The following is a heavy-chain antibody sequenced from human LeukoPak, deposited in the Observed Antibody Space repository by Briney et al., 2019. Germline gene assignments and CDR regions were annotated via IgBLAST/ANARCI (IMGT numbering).Heavy chain of an antibody. CDR2: ITGSGGTT. V-gene: IGHV3-23*01. CDR1: GFTFSSYG. J-gene: IGHJ5*02. CDR3: ASQSYARFDP. Sequence: GGSLRLSCAASGFTFSSYGMSWVRQAPGKGLEWVSAITGSGGTTYYADSVKGRFTISRDNARNSLFLQMNSLRVEDTGVYYCASQSYARFDPWGQGTPVTVSS. D-gene: IGHD3-16*01.